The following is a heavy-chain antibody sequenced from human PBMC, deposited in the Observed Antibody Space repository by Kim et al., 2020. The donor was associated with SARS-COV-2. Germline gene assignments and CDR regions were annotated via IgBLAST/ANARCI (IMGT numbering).Heavy chain of an antibody. D-gene: IGHD6-13*01. V-gene: IGHV3-23*01. Sequence: GGSLRLSCAATGFTFSDYAMTWVRQAPGKGLEWVSGISGSGGSTFYADSVKGRFTISRDNPKNTLFLQMNSLRARDTAVYYCAKGAAAGYWYFDLWGRGT. CDR1: GFTFSDYA. CDR3: AKGAAAGYWYFDL. J-gene: IGHJ2*01. CDR2: ISGSGGST.